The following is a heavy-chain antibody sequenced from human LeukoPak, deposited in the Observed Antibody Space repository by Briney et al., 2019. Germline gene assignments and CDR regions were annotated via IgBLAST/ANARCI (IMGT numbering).Heavy chain of an antibody. Sequence: SETLSLTCAVSGGSVSTNNWWSWVRQPPGRGLEWIADIYHTGSTNYSPSLRSRVTISVDKSKNQFFLTLNSVTAADTAVYYCGRLMAGLDWGQGILVTVSS. CDR3: GRLMAGLD. D-gene: IGHD6-19*01. CDR2: IYHTGST. CDR1: GGSVSTNNW. J-gene: IGHJ4*02. V-gene: IGHV4-4*02.